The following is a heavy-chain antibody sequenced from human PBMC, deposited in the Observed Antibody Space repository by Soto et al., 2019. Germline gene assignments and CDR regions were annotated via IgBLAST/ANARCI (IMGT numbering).Heavy chain of an antibody. CDR1: GFTFSSYA. V-gene: IGHV3-23*01. CDR3: AKDETQGAYSSGSRYFDY. Sequence: GGSLRLSCAASGFTFSSYAMSWVRQAPGKGLEWVSAISGSGGSTYYADSVKGRFTISRDNSKNTLYLQMNSLRAEDTAVYYCAKDETQGAYSSGSRYFDYWGQGTLVTVSS. D-gene: IGHD6-19*01. CDR2: ISGSGGST. J-gene: IGHJ4*02.